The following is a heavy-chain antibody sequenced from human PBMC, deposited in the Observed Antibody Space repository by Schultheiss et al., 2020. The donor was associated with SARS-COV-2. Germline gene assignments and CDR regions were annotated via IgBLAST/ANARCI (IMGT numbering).Heavy chain of an antibody. D-gene: IGHD5-18*01. J-gene: IGHJ4*02. V-gene: IGHV3-30*04. Sequence: GGSLRLSCAASGFTFDDYAMHWVRQAPGKGLEWVAVISYDGSNKYYADSVKGRFTISRDNSKNTLYLQMNGLRAEDTAVYYCARDTWRTTAMVIPDYWGQGTLVTVSS. CDR1: GFTFDDYA. CDR2: ISYDGSNK. CDR3: ARDTWRTTAMVIPDY.